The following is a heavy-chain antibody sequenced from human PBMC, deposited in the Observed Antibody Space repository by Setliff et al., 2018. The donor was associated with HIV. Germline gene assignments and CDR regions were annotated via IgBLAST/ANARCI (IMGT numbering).Heavy chain of an antibody. CDR3: ARSYYGSGSYQGVLDY. CDR2: INPSGDST. D-gene: IGHD3-10*01. V-gene: IGHV1-46*03. J-gene: IGHJ4*02. CDR1: GFTFTRYY. Sequence: ASVKVSCKASGFTFTRYYMHWVRQAPGRGLEWMGIINPSGDSTTYAQKFQGRVTMTRDTSTSTVYMELSSLRSEDTAVYFCARSYYGSGSYQGVLDYWGQGTLVTVSS.